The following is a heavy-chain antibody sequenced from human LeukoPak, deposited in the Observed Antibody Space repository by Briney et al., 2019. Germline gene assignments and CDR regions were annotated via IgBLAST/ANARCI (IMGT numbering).Heavy chain of an antibody. CDR2: MNPNSGNT. CDR1: GFTFTSYD. J-gene: IGHJ4*02. CDR3: ARGRGYCSSTSCLYYFDY. D-gene: IGHD2-2*01. Sequence: ASVKVSCKASGFTFTSYDITWVRQAAGQGLEWMGWMNPNSGNTGYAQKFQGRVTITRNTSISTAYMELSSLRSEDTAVYYCARGRGYCSSTSCLYYFDYWGQGTLVTVSS. V-gene: IGHV1-8*03.